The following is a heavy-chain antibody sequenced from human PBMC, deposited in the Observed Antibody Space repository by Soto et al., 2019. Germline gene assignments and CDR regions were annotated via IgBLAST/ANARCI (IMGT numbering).Heavy chain of an antibody. D-gene: IGHD5-18*01. Sequence: SETLSLTCAVYGGSFSGYYWSWIRQPPGKGLEWIGEINHSGSTNYNPSLKSRVTISVDTSKNQFSLKLSSVTAADTAVYYCARQRRGYSYGDAFDIWGQGTMVTVSS. V-gene: IGHV4-34*01. CDR3: ARQRRGYSYGDAFDI. CDR1: GGSFSGYY. J-gene: IGHJ3*02. CDR2: INHSGST.